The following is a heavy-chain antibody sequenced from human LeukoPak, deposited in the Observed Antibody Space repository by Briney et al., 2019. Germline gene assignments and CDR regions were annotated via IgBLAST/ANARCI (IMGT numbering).Heavy chain of an antibody. CDR1: GFTFSNYA. V-gene: IGHV3-23*01. D-gene: IGHD6-13*01. CDR3: AKEHMAAAVYYFDY. CDR2: INPSSGST. J-gene: IGHJ4*02. Sequence: GGSLRLSCAASGFTFSNYAMRWVRQAPGKGLEWVSSINPSSGSTYYADSVKGRFTISGDNSKNTLYLQMNSLRAEDTAVYYCAKEHMAAAVYYFDYWGQGTLVTVSS.